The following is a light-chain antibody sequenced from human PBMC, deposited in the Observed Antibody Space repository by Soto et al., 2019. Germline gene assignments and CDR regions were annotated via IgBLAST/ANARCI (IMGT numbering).Light chain of an antibody. CDR1: QSVSSSY. Sequence: EIVLTQSPGTLSLSPGERATLSCRASQSVSSSYLAWYQQKPGQAPRLLIYGASSRATGIPDRFSGSGSGTDFTLTISRLEPEYFAVYYCQQYETFGQGTKVEIK. J-gene: IGKJ1*01. CDR3: QQYET. V-gene: IGKV3-20*01. CDR2: GAS.